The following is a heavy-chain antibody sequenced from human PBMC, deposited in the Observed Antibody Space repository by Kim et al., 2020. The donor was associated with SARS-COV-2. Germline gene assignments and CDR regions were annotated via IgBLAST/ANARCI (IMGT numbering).Heavy chain of an antibody. J-gene: IGHJ4*02. CDR2: IYYSGST. D-gene: IGHD3-3*01. CDR1: GGSISSGGYY. CDR3: ARGILITIFGVVAHLDY. V-gene: IGHV4-31*03. Sequence: SGTLSLTCTVSGGSISSGGYYWSWIRQHPGKGLEWIGYIYYSGSTYYNPSLKSRVTISVDTSKNQFSLKLSSVTAADTAVYYCARGILITIFGVVAHLDYWGQGTLVTVSS.